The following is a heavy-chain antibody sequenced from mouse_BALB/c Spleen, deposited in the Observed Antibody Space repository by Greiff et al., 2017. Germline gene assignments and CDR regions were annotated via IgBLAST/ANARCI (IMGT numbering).Heavy chain of an antibody. J-gene: IGHJ2*01. CDR3: AREGHLLRHFDY. V-gene: IGHV1-69*02. CDR2: IDPSDSYT. D-gene: IGHD2-1*01. CDR1: GYTFTSYW. Sequence: VQLQQPGAELVKPGASVKLSCKASGYTFTSYWMHWVKQRPGQGLEWIGEIDPSDSYTNYNQKFKGKATLTVDKSSSTAYMQLSSLTSEDSAVYYCAREGHLLRHFDYWGKGTTRTVSS.